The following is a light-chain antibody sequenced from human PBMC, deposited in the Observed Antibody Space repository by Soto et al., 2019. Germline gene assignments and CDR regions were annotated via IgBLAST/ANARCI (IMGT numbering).Light chain of an antibody. CDR2: DTS. J-gene: IGKJ1*01. Sequence: DIVVTQSPATLSLSPGERATLYCGASQSVSGGFLAWYQQKPGLAPRLILYDTSFRAIGIPDRFSGSGSGTDFTLTISRLDPEDFAVYYCQQYGSSPSFGQGTKVEIK. V-gene: IGKV3D-20*01. CDR1: QSVSGGF. CDR3: QQYGSSPS.